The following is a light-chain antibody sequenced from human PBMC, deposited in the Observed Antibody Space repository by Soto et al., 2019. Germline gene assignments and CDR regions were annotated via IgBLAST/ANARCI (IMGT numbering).Light chain of an antibody. CDR3: QQRSNWVT. J-gene: IGKJ5*01. CDR2: DTS. Sequence: EIVLTQSPSTLSLSPGERATLSCRASQSVSRYLAWYQQKPGQAPRLLMYDTSHRATGIPARFSGSGSGTDFTLTISSLEPEDFAAYYCQQRSNWVTFGQGTRLAIK. CDR1: QSVSRY. V-gene: IGKV3-11*01.